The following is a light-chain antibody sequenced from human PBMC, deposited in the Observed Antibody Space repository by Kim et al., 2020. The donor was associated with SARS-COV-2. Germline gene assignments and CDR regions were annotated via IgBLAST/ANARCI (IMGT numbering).Light chain of an antibody. CDR2: DVS. Sequence: QSALTQPASVSGSPGQSITISCTGTSSDVGGYNYVSWYQLHPGKATKLMIYDVSHRPSGASTRCSGSKSGNTASLTISGLQAGDEADYYCSSFTSSASLVFGTGTQVTVL. CDR3: SSFTSSASLV. CDR1: SSDVGGYNY. V-gene: IGLV2-14*03. J-gene: IGLJ1*01.